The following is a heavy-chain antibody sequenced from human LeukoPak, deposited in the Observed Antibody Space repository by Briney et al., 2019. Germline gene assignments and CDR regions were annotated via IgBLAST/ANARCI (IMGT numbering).Heavy chain of an antibody. J-gene: IGHJ4*02. CDR3: ARLYSGYDSYFDY. V-gene: IGHV5-51*01. CDR1: GYSFTRNW. Sequence: GESLKISCKGSGYSFTRNWIGWVRQMPGKGLEWMGIIYPGDSDTRYSPSFQGQVTISADKSISTAYLQWSTLKASDTAMYYCARLYSGYDSYFDYWGQGTLVTVSS. D-gene: IGHD5-12*01. CDR2: IYPGDSDT.